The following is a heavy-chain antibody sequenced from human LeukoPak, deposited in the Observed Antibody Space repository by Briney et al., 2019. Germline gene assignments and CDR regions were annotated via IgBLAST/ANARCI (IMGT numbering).Heavy chain of an antibody. J-gene: IGHJ4*02. CDR2: ISYDGSNK. V-gene: IGHV3-30*19. CDR3: ARDRRVAAAGIGY. CDR1: GFTFSSYG. Sequence: GGSLRLSCAASGFTFSSYGMHWVRQAPGKGLEWVAVISYDGSNKYYADSVKGRFTTSRDNSKNTLYLQMNSLRAEDTAVYYCARDRRVAAAGIGYWGQGTLVTVSS. D-gene: IGHD6-13*01.